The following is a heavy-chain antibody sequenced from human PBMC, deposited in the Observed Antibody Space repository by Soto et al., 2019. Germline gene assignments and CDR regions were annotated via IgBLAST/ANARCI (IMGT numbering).Heavy chain of an antibody. Sequence: EVHLVASGGGLDQPGGSLRLSCVASGFKCDYYWMHWVRQAPGEGLMWVSRLQTDGSHPDYAASVKGRFTISRDNAKNTLYLQMNNLRVEDTAVNYCGRGGDPDYWGQGTLVTVSS. CDR2: LQTDGSHP. V-gene: IGHV3-74*01. CDR3: GRGGDPDY. D-gene: IGHD2-21*02. J-gene: IGHJ4*02. CDR1: GFKCDYYW.